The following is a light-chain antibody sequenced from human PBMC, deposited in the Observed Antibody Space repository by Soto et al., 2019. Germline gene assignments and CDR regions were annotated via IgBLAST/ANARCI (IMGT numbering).Light chain of an antibody. J-gene: IGLJ2*01. CDR1: SSDVGGYNY. Sequence: QSALTQPPSASGSLGQSVTISCTGTSSDVGGYNYVSWHQQHPGKPPKVMIYEVTKRPPGVPGRFSGSKSGNTASLTVSGLQAEDEADYYCSSFAGGGNPVLLGGGTKVTVL. CDR3: SSFAGGGNPVL. CDR2: EVT. V-gene: IGLV2-8*01.